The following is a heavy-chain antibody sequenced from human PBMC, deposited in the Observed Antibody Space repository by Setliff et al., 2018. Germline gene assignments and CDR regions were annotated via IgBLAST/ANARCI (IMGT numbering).Heavy chain of an antibody. CDR3: ARNIMIFGVLNTAEYFQH. CDR2: ISASNGKT. D-gene: IGHD3-3*01. CDR1: GYTFTNFG. Sequence: ASVKVSCKASGYTFTNFGISWVREAPGQGLEWMGWISASNGKTNYAQKFRGRVTMTTDTSTSTAYMDLRSLRSDDTAVYYCARNIMIFGVLNTAEYFQHWGQGTLVTVLL. V-gene: IGHV1-18*01. J-gene: IGHJ1*01.